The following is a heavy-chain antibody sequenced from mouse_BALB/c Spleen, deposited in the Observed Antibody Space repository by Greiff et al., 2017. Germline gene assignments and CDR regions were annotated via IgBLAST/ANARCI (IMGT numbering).Heavy chain of an antibody. CDR3: ARRATGRDYFDY. Sequence: QVQLQQSGAELVRPGTSVKISCKASGYTFTNYWLGWVKQRPGHGLEWIGDIYPGGGYTNYNEKFKGKATLTADTSSSTAYMQLSSLTSEDSAVYFCARRATGRDYFDYWGQGTTLTVSS. CDR2: IYPGGGYT. D-gene: IGHD4-1*02. V-gene: IGHV1-63*02. CDR1: GYTFTNYW. J-gene: IGHJ2*01.